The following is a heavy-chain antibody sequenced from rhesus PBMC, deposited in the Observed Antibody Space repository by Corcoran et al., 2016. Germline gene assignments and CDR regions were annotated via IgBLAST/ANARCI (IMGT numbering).Heavy chain of an antibody. D-gene: IGHD5-42*01. CDR3: ARRGDSWYFDL. CDR2: VYPVYGEI. V-gene: IGHV1-156*01. CDR1: GYTFTELS. J-gene: IGHJ2*01. Sequence: EVQLVQSGAEVKKPGASVKVSCKVSGYTFTELSMHWVRQAPGKGLEWMGGVYPVYGEIIHAEKFQGRVTMTEDTSTDTAYMELSSLRSEDTAVYYCARRGDSWYFDLWGPGTPITISS.